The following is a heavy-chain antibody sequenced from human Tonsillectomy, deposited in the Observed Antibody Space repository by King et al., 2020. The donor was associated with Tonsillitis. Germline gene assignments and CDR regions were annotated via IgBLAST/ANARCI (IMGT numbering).Heavy chain of an antibody. CDR2: ISPGGGST. J-gene: IGHJ4*02. CDR3: AKPNRYRSGWARLDS. D-gene: IGHD6-19*01. V-gene: IGHV3-23*04. Sequence: VQLVQSGGGLVQPGGSLTLSCAASGFTFDNHAMNWVRQAPGKGLDWVSVISPGGGSTYYAASVKGRFTMSRDNSKNTLYLQMNSLSVEDTAVYYCAKPNRYRSGWARLDSWGQGTLVTVSS. CDR1: GFTFDNHA.